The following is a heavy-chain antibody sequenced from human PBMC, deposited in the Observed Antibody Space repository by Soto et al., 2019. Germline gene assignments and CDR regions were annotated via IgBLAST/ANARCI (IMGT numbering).Heavy chain of an antibody. Sequence: QVQLVQSGAEVKKPGSSVKVSCKASGGTFSSYAISWVRQAPGQGLEWMGGIIPIFGTANYAQKFQGRVTITADESTSTADMELSSLRSEDTAVYYCAREPTSGYYRYFDYWGQGTLVTVSS. D-gene: IGHD3-22*01. J-gene: IGHJ4*02. CDR1: GGTFSSYA. CDR3: AREPTSGYYRYFDY. CDR2: IIPIFGTA. V-gene: IGHV1-69*12.